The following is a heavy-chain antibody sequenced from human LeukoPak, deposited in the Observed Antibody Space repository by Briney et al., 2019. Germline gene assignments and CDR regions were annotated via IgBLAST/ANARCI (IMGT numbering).Heavy chain of an antibody. Sequence: QPGGSLILSCAASGFTFSSYAMSWVRQAPGKGLEWVSAISGSGGSTYYADSVKGRFTISRDNSKNTLYLQMNSLRAEDTAVYYCAKDLDYYDSSGYYYSAFDIWGQGTMVTVSS. J-gene: IGHJ3*02. V-gene: IGHV3-23*01. D-gene: IGHD3-22*01. CDR1: GFTFSSYA. CDR2: ISGSGGST. CDR3: AKDLDYYDSSGYYYSAFDI.